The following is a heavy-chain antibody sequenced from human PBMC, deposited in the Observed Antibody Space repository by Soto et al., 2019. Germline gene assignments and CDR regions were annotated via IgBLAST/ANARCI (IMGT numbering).Heavy chain of an antibody. Sequence: SETLSLTCTVSGGSISSYYCSWIRQPPGKGLEWIGYIYYSGSTYYNPSLKSRVTISVDTSKNQFSLKLSSVTAADTAVYYCARDSVVSPYYYYYGMDVWGQGTTVTVSS. V-gene: IGHV4-59*12. CDR1: GGSISSYY. J-gene: IGHJ6*02. CDR3: ARDSVVSPYYYYYGMDV. CDR2: IYYSGST.